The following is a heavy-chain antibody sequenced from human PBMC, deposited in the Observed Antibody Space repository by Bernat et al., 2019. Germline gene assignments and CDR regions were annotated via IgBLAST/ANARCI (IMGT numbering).Heavy chain of an antibody. CDR1: GYTFTGYY. J-gene: IGHJ5*02. V-gene: IGHV1-2*04. Sequence: QVQLVQSGAEVKKPGASVKVSCKASGYTFTGYYMHWVRQAPGQGLEWMGWINPNSGGTNYAQKFQGWVTMTRDTSISTAYMELSRLRSDDTAVYYCARGLFGYCSGGSCGNWFDPWGQGTLVTVSS. D-gene: IGHD2-15*01. CDR3: ARGLFGYCSGGSCGNWFDP. CDR2: INPNSGGT.